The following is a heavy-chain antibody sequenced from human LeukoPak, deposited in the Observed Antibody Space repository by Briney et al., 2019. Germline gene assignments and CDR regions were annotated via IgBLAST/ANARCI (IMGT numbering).Heavy chain of an antibody. Sequence: GESLKISCKGSGYSFINYWIAWVRQMPGKGLEWMGIIYPGDSDIRYSPSFQGQITISADKSITTAYLQWSSLKASDTAIYYCARVGCSNTSCYHNFDYWGQGTLVTVSS. V-gene: IGHV5-51*01. CDR1: GYSFINYW. D-gene: IGHD2-2*01. CDR3: ARVGCSNTSCYHNFDY. CDR2: IYPGDSDI. J-gene: IGHJ4*02.